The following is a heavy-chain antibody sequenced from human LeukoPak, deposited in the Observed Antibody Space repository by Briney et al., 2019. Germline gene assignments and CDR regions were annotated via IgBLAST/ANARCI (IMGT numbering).Heavy chain of an antibody. Sequence: ASVKVPCKAFGYTFTGYFIHWVRQAPGQGLEWMGWINPNSGGTSYAQKFQGRVAMTLDTSISTAYMDLSRLRSDDTAVYYCAREEGLWLDVWGQGTMVTVSS. CDR2: INPNSGGT. CDR3: AREEGLWLDV. J-gene: IGHJ3*01. V-gene: IGHV1-2*02. D-gene: IGHD4/OR15-4a*01. CDR1: GYTFTGYF.